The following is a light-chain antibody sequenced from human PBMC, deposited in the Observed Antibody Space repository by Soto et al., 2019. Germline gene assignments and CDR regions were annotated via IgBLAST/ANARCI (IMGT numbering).Light chain of an antibody. V-gene: IGKV3-15*01. J-gene: IGKJ2*01. CDR2: GVS. CDR1: QNVHIN. Sequence: ETAMTQSPATLSVSPGDTATLSCRSSQNVHINLAWYQQKPGQAPTLLIYGVSARAPGVPARFSGAGSGTEFTLTIRSLQSADFAVYYCQQYETWPRTFGQGTK. CDR3: QQYETWPRT.